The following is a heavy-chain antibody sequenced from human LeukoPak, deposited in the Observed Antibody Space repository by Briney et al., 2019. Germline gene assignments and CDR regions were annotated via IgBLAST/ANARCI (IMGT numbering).Heavy chain of an antibody. V-gene: IGHV4-59*01. CDR2: IYYSGST. Sequence: SETLSPTCTVSGGSISSYYWSWIRQPPGKGLEWIGYIYYSGSTNYNPSLKSRVTISVDTSKNQFSLKLSSVTAADTAVYYCARDPGYCSGGSCYFDYWGQGTLVTVPS. CDR1: GGSISSYY. CDR3: ARDPGYCSGGSCYFDY. D-gene: IGHD2-15*01. J-gene: IGHJ4*02.